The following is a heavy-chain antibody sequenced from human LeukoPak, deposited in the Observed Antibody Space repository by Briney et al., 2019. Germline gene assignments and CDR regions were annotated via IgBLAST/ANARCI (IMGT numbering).Heavy chain of an antibody. CDR2: ISSSGSTI. V-gene: IGHV3-48*03. CDR3: ARDVGFWSGIENWFDP. CDR1: GFTFSSYE. J-gene: IGHJ5*02. Sequence: PGGSLRLSCAASGFTFSSYEMNWVRQAPGKGLEWVSYISSSGSTIYYADSVKGRFTISRDNAKNSLYLQMNSLRAEDTAVYYCARDVGFWSGIENWFDPWGQGTLLTVSS. D-gene: IGHD3-3*01.